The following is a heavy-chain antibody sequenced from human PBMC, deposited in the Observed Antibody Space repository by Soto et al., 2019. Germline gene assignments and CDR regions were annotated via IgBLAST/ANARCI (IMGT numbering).Heavy chain of an antibody. V-gene: IGHV3-30*02. CDR1: GFTFSSYG. CDR2: IWYDGSNK. D-gene: IGHD2-15*01. J-gene: IGHJ5*02. CDR3: AKAYCSGGSCYPNWFDP. Sequence: GGSLRLSCAASGFTFSSYGMHWVRQAPGKGLEWVAVIWYDGSNKYYADSVKGRFTISRDNSKNTLYLQMNSLRAEDTAVYYCAKAYCSGGSCYPNWFDPWGQGTLVTVSS.